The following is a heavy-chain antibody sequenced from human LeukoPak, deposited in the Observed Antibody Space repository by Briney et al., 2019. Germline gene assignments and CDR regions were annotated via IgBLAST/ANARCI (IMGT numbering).Heavy chain of an antibody. CDR2: IYTSGST. Sequence: KPSQTLSLTCTVSGGSISSGSYYWSWIRQPAGKGLEWIGRIYTSGSTNYNPSLKSRVTISVDTSKNQFSLKLSSVTAADTAVYYCARDSLTYGDYLFDIWGQGTMVTVSS. J-gene: IGHJ3*02. CDR3: ARDSLTYGDYLFDI. D-gene: IGHD4-17*01. V-gene: IGHV4-61*02. CDR1: GGSISSGSYY.